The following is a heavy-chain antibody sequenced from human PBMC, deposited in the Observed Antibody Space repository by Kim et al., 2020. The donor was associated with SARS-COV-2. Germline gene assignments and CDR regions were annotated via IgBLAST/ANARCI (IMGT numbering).Heavy chain of an antibody. CDR3: ARDRESPVFQKHGMGV. J-gene: IGHJ6*02. CDR1: GGSIDTYF. V-gene: IGHV4-59*13. CDR2: IYYSGNT. Sequence: SETLSLTCTISGGSIDTYFWSWIRQSPGKGLEWIGYIYYSGNTKYNPSLKSRVTISLDLSEKQFSLRLTSVTPADTALYFCARDRESPVFQKHGMGVWG.